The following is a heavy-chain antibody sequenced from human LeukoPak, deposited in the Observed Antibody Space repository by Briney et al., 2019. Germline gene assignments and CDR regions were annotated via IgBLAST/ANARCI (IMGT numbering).Heavy chain of an antibody. CDR3: ARVGASYGALDY. J-gene: IGHJ4*02. Sequence: GGSLRLSCAASGVTVSTFEVNWVRQAPGKGLEWVSFISSSGSTIFYADSVKGRFTISRDNARNSLYLQMNSLRSEDTAIYYCARVGASYGALDYWGQGALVTVSS. D-gene: IGHD1-26*01. CDR1: GVTVSTFE. CDR2: ISSSGSTI. V-gene: IGHV3-48*03.